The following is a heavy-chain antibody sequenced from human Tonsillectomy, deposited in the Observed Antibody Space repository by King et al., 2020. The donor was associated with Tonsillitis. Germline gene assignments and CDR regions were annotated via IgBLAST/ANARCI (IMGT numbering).Heavy chain of an antibody. J-gene: IGHJ5*02. V-gene: IGHV1-2*02. CDR3: ARGEVGIAPLFDP. Sequence: QLVQSGAEVKKPGASVKVSCKASGYTFTGYYIHWVRQAPGQGLEWKGWINPNSGGTNYAQKFQGRVTMTRDTSISTAYMELSRLRYDDTAVYYCARGEVGIAPLFDPWGQGTLVIVSS. D-gene: IGHD6-13*01. CDR2: INPNSGGT. CDR1: GYTFTGYY.